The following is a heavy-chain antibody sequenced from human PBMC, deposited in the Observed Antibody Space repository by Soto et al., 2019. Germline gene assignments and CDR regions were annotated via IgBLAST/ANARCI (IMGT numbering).Heavy chain of an antibody. CDR1: EYTFTGYY. CDR3: ARDLIAPWLYSASSGLIYYFGMAV. CDR2: INPNSGAT. V-gene: IGHV1-2*02. D-gene: IGHD6-6*01. Sequence: QVQLVQSGAEVKKPGASVKVSCKASEYTFTGYYLHWVRQAPGQGLEWMGWINPNSGATTYAQKFQGRVTMTGDTSISPAYMELSRLRSDDTAVYYGARDLIAPWLYSASSGLIYYFGMAVWGQGTTVTVSS. J-gene: IGHJ6*02.